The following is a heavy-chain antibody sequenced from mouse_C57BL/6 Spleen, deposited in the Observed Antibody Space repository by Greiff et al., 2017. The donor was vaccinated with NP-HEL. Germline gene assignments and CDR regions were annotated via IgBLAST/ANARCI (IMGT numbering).Heavy chain of an antibody. CDR1: GYAFSSSW. CDR2: IYPGDGDT. V-gene: IGHV1-82*01. D-gene: IGHD2-4*01. Sequence: QVQLKQSGPELVKPGASVKISCKASGYAFSSSWMNWVKQRPGKGLEWIGRIYPGDGDTNYNGKFKGKATLTADKSSSTAYMQLSSLTSEDSAVYFCARGGIYYDYDDWYFAYWGQGTLVTVSA. J-gene: IGHJ3*01. CDR3: ARGGIYYDYDDWYFAY.